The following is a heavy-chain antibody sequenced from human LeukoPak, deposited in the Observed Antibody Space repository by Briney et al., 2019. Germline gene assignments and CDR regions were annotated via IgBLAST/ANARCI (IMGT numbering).Heavy chain of an antibody. J-gene: IGHJ4*02. D-gene: IGHD5-18*01. V-gene: IGHV3-53*01. CDR2: IYSDGTT. Sequence: GGSLRPSCAASGLTVSSNCMSWVRQAPGKGLEWVSIIYSDGTTYYADSVEDRFFLSRDNSRNMLYLQVNSLRAEDTAVYYCARAVRGYSYLLDFWGQGTLVTVSS. CDR3: ARAVRGYSYLLDF. CDR1: GLTVSSNC.